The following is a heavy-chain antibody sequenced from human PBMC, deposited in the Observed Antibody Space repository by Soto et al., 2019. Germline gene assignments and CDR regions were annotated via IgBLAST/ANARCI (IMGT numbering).Heavy chain of an antibody. Sequence: PGGSLRLSCAASGFTFSSYGMHWVRQAPGKGLEWVAVIWYDGSNKYYADSVKGRFTISRDNSKNTLSLQMNSLRAEDTAVYYCARLGYCSSTSCYTRFYYYYGMDVWGQGTTVTVSS. CDR1: GFTFSSYG. D-gene: IGHD2-2*02. V-gene: IGHV3-33*01. J-gene: IGHJ6*02. CDR2: IWYDGSNK. CDR3: ARLGYCSSTSCYTRFYYYYGMDV.